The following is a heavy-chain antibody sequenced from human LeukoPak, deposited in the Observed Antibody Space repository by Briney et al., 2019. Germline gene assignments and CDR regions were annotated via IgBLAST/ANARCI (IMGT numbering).Heavy chain of an antibody. J-gene: IGHJ3*02. Sequence: VKVSCKASGGTFSSYAINWVRQAPGQGLEWMGRIFPIFRSANYAQKFQGRVTVTTDESTSTAYMELSGLRPEDTAMYYCARDRGERDSTWSLPAHGFDIWGQGTMVTVSS. V-gene: IGHV1-69*05. D-gene: IGHD6-13*01. CDR2: IFPIFRSA. CDR1: GGTFSSYA. CDR3: ARDRGERDSTWSLPAHGFDI.